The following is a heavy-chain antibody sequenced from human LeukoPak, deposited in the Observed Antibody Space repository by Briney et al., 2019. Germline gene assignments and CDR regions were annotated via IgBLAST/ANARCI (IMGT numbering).Heavy chain of an antibody. CDR1: GFTFSSYA. CDR2: ISGSGGST. CDR3: AKDRNYYGSGSSDY. J-gene: IGHJ4*02. V-gene: IGHV3-23*01. D-gene: IGHD3-10*01. Sequence: GGSLRLSCVASGFTFSSYAMSWVRQAPGKGLEWVSAISGSGGSTYYADSVKARFTISRDNSKNPLNLQMNSLRAEDSVVEYCAKDRNYYGSGSSDYWGQGTLVTVSS.